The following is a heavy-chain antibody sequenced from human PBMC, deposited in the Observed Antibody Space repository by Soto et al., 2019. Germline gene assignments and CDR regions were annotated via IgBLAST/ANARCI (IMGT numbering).Heavy chain of an antibody. CDR1: GYTFIRSA. J-gene: IGHJ4*02. D-gene: IGHD2-21*02. Sequence: ASVKVSCKASGYTFIRSAMDWVRQAPGQRLEWMGRINVANGNTKYSQKLLGRVTITRDTSATTAYMELSSLTSEDTAVYYCARGGGIVVVTAPYDHWGQGTLVTVSS. CDR2: INVANGNT. V-gene: IGHV1-3*01. CDR3: ARGGGIVVVTAPYDH.